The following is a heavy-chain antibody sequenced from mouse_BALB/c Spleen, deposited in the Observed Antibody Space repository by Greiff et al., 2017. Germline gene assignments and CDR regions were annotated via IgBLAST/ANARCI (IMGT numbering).Heavy chain of an antibody. V-gene: IGHV1S56*01. J-gene: IGHJ3*01. CDR3: ARSDYYDYDVWFAY. CDR1: GYTFTSYY. Sequence: QVQLQQSGPELVKPGASVRISCKASGYTFTSYYIHWVKQRPGQGLEWIGWIYPGNVNTKYNEKFKGKATLTADKSSSTAYMQLSSLTSEDSAVYFCARSDYYDYDVWFAYWGQGTLVTVSA. CDR2: IYPGNVNT. D-gene: IGHD2-4*01.